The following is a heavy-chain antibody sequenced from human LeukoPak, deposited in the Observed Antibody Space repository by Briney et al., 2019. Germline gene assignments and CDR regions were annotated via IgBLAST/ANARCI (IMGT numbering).Heavy chain of an antibody. CDR1: GVSINRFY. V-gene: IGHV4-4*09. CDR3: VQTTGWPGFDY. CDR2: IYSGVPT. Sequence: SETLSLTCTTSGVSINRFYWSWVRQPPGKGLEWIGNIYSGVPTYFNPSLKSRVTISVDTSKNQFSLNLTTVTAADTAMYYCVQTTGWPGFDYWGQGILVTVSS. J-gene: IGHJ4*02. D-gene: IGHD1-1*01.